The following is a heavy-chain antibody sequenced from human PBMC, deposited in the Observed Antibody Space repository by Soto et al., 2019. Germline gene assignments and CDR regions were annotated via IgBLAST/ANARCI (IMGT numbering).Heavy chain of an antibody. CDR3: ARVGDSSGYYFDY. Sequence: GGSLRLSCAASGFTFSSYWMHWVRQAPGKGLVWVSRINSDGSSTSYADSVKGRFTISRDNAKNTLYLQMNSLRAEDTAVYYCARVGDSSGYYFDYWGQGTLVTVSS. J-gene: IGHJ4*02. CDR2: INSDGSST. CDR1: GFTFSSYW. V-gene: IGHV3-74*01. D-gene: IGHD3-22*01.